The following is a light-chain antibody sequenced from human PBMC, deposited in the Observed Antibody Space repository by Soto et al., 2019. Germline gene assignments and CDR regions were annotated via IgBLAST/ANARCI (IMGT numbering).Light chain of an antibody. V-gene: IGKV3-20*01. J-gene: IGKJ2*01. CDR3: QQCGSPPAYT. CDR2: GSS. CDR1: QSVSNNY. Sequence: EVVLTQSPGTLSLSPGERATLSCRASQSVSNNYLAWYQQKPGQGPRRLIFGSSDRATGIPDRFSGSGSGTDFTLTISRLEPEDFAVYYCQQCGSPPAYTFGQRTKLVIK.